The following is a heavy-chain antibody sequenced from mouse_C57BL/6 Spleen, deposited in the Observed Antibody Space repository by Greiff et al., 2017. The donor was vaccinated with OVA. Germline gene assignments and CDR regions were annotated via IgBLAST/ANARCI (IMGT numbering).Heavy chain of an antibody. D-gene: IGHD4-1*01. J-gene: IGHJ4*01. V-gene: IGHV1-80*01. CDR2: IYPGDGDT. CDR1: GYAFSSYW. CDR3: AMGDAMDY. Sequence: VHLVESGAELVKPGASVKISCKASGYAFSSYWMNWVKQRPGKGLEWIGQIYPGDGDTNYNGKFKGKATLTADKSSSTAYMQLSSLTSEDSAVYFCAMGDAMDYWGQGTSVTVSS.